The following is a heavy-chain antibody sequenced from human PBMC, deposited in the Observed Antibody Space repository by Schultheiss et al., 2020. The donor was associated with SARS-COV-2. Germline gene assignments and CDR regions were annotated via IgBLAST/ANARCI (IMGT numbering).Heavy chain of an antibody. D-gene: IGHD2-15*01. CDR2: IYWDDDK. V-gene: IGHV2-5*02. J-gene: IGHJ6*02. CDR1: GFSLSTSGVG. Sequence: SGPTLVKPTPTLTLTCTFSGFSLSTSGVGVGWIRQPPGKALEWLALIYWDDDKRYSPSLKSRLTITKDTSKNQVVLTMTNMDPVDTATYYCAHRLGYCSGGSCYYYYYGMDVWGQGTTVTVAS. CDR3: AHRLGYCSGGSCYYYYYGMDV.